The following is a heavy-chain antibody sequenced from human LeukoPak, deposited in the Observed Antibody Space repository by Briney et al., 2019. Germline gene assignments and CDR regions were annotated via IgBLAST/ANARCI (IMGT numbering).Heavy chain of an antibody. CDR1: GFTFNNYA. D-gene: IGHD2-8*02. J-gene: IGHJ4*02. CDR3: AKDRWAGGTSTFDS. Sequence: RGGSLRLSCAASGFTFNNYALSWARQAPGKGLEWVSGHGGGTSYADSVKGRFTISRDNSKNTLYLQMNSLRVEDTALYYCAKDRWAGGTSTFDSWGQGTLDTVSS. V-gene: IGHV3-23*01. CDR2: HGGGT.